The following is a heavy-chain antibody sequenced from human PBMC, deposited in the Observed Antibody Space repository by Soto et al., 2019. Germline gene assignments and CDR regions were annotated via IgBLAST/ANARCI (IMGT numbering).Heavy chain of an antibody. CDR1: GYSFTSYW. Sequence: GESLKISCKGSGYSFTSYWIGWVRQMPVKGLEWMGIIYPGDSDTRYSPSFQGQVTISADKSISTAYLQWSSLKASDTAMYYCARSTALYCSGGSCQQNGFDYWGQGTLVTVSS. V-gene: IGHV5-51*01. D-gene: IGHD2-15*01. CDR3: ARSTALYCSGGSCQQNGFDY. CDR2: IYPGDSDT. J-gene: IGHJ4*02.